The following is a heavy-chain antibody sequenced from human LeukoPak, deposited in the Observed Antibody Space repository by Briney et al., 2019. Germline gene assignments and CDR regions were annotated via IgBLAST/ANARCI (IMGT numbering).Heavy chain of an antibody. CDR1: GGPISSSY. D-gene: IGHD6-13*01. CDR2: IYYSGST. Sequence: PSETLSLTCTVSGGPISSSYWSCIRQPPAKRQLWFGYIYYSGSTNYNPSLKSRVTISVDTSKNQFSLKLSSVTAADTAVYYCARGDRRGYIGAFDIWGQGTMVTVSS. J-gene: IGHJ3*02. CDR3: ARGDRRGYIGAFDI. V-gene: IGHV4-59*01.